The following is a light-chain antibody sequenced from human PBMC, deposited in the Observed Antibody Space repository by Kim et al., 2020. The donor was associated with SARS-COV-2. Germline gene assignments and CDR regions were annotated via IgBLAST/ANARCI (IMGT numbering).Light chain of an antibody. CDR1: QTVGTK. J-gene: IGKJ1*01. CDR3: HQYNYWPRT. CDR2: GAY. V-gene: IGKV3-15*01. Sequence: EHATHAVRASQTVGTKLAWYQQKPRQPPRLLVYGAYTRATGVPDRFSGTVSGSEFTLHISGLQSDDFAVYYCHQYNYWPRTFGQGTKVDIK.